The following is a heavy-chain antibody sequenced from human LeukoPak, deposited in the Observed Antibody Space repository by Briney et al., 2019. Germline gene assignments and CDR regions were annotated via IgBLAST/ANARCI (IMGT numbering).Heavy chain of an antibody. CDR3: ARGVHSSSWGGYYYYYYMDV. CDR1: GYTFTGYY. D-gene: IGHD6-13*01. J-gene: IGHJ6*03. CDR2: INPNSGGT. Sequence: ASVKVSCKASGYTFTGYYMHWVRQAPGQGLEWMGWINPNSGGTNYAQKFQGRVTMTRDTSISTAYMELSRLRSDDTAVYYCARGVHSSSWGGYYYYYYMDVWGKGTTVTISS. V-gene: IGHV1-2*02.